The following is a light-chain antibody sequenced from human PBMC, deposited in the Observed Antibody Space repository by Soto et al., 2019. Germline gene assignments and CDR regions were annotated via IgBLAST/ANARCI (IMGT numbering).Light chain of an antibody. V-gene: IGLV4-60*02. J-gene: IGLJ3*02. CDR1: SGHSTYI. Sequence: QAVVTQSSSASASLGSSVNLTCTLSSGHSTYIIAWHQQQPEKAPRYLMKLEGSGSYIKGSGVPDRFSGSSSAADRYLTISNLQFEDEADYYCETWDFNTWVFGGGTKVTVL. CDR3: ETWDFNTWV. CDR2: LEGSGSY.